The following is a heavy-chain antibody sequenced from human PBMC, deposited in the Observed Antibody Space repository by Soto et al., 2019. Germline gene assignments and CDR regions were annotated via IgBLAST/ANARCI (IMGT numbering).Heavy chain of an antibody. J-gene: IGHJ4*02. D-gene: IGHD5-18*01. CDR1: GGSISSGDYY. Sequence: SETLSLTCTVSGGSISSGDYYWSWIRQPPGKGLEWIGYIYYSGSTYYNPSLKSRVTISVDTSKNQFSLKLSSVTAADTAVYYCAREYSYGVYFDYWGQGTLVTVSS. CDR3: AREYSYGVYFDY. V-gene: IGHV4-30-4*01. CDR2: IYYSGST.